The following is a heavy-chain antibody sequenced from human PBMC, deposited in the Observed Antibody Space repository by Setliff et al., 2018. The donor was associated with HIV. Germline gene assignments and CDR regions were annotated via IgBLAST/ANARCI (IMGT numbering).Heavy chain of an antibody. CDR3: ARDKGYYYMDV. J-gene: IGHJ6*03. CDR2: IYTSGST. Sequence: SETLSLTCTVSGVSISRGSYYWSWIRQPAGKGLEWIGRIYTSGSTNDNPSLKSRITISVDTSNNQFSLRLSSVTAADTAVYYCARDKGYYYMDVWGKGITVTVSS. V-gene: IGHV4-61*02. CDR1: GVSISRGSYY.